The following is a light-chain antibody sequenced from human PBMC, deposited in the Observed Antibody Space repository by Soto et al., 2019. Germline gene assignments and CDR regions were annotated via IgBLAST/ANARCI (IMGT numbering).Light chain of an antibody. CDR2: GSS. Sequence: EIVLTQSPGTLSLSPGERATLSCRASQSVSSSYLAWYQQRTGQAPRLLIYGSSSRATGIPDRFSGSGSGTDFTLTISRLEHEDAAVYYCQRYGRSPQTFGQGTKVEIK. V-gene: IGKV3-20*01. CDR3: QRYGRSPQT. J-gene: IGKJ1*01. CDR1: QSVSSSY.